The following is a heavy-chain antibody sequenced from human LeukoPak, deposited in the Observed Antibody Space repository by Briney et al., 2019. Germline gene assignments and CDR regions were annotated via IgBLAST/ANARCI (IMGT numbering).Heavy chain of an antibody. Sequence: GESLKISCQCSGCSSPRDWIAWVRQPPGKGLEWMGIIHPGDSNIVYSPFLQAQVTISADRSISTTYLQWDSLKASDTAMYYCARLTYYDPTHYFDYWGQGTLVSVSS. CDR3: ARLTYYDPTHYFDY. CDR1: GCSSPRDW. V-gene: IGHV5-51*01. CDR2: IHPGDSNI. J-gene: IGHJ4*02. D-gene: IGHD3-22*01.